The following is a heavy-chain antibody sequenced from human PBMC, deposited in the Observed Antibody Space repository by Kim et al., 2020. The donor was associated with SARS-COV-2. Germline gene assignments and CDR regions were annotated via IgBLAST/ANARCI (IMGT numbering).Heavy chain of an antibody. CDR2: INSDGTTT. V-gene: IGHV3-74*01. CDR1: GFTFSSYW. CDR3: ARRAYSSGWWYFDY. Sequence: GGSLRLSCAASGFTFSSYWMHWVRQAPGKGLVWVSRINSDGTTTSYGDSVKGRFTLSRDNAKNTLYLQMNSLRAEDTAVYYCARRAYSSGWWYFDYWDQGTLVTVSS. J-gene: IGHJ4*02. D-gene: IGHD6-19*01.